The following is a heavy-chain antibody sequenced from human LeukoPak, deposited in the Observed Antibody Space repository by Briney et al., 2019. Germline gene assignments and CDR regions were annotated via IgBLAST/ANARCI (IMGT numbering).Heavy chain of an antibody. CDR1: GFTFSSYA. CDR3: DKELSSRPHYYDSSGYSLDAFDI. CDR2: ISGSGGST. V-gene: IGHV3-23*01. D-gene: IGHD3-22*01. J-gene: IGHJ3*02. Sequence: GGSLRLSCAASGFTFSSYAMSWVRQAPGKGLEWVSAISGSGGSTYYADSVKGRFTISRDNSKNTLYLQMNSLRAEDTAVYYCDKELSSRPHYYDSSGYSLDAFDIWGQGTMVTVSS.